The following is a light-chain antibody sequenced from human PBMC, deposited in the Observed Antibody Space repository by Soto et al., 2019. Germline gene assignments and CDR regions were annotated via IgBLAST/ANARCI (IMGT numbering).Light chain of an antibody. Sequence: NQLTQYLFNLPGPVGDRDTTTCRASQTVSSWLAWYQQNPGKAPNLLIYAASSLQSGVPSRFSGSGSETDFTLTISSLQPEDFATYYCHQSDSTSWTFGQGTKV. CDR2: AAS. CDR3: HQSDSTSWT. V-gene: IGKV1-39*01. CDR1: QTVSSW. J-gene: IGKJ1*01.